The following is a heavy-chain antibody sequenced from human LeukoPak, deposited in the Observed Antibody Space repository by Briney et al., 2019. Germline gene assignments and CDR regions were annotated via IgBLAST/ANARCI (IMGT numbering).Heavy chain of an antibody. V-gene: IGHV1-69*13. CDR2: IIPIFGTA. CDR3: AKDPYYYDSSGYYGWYNWFDP. D-gene: IGHD3-22*01. CDR1: GGTFSSYA. J-gene: IGHJ5*02. Sequence: SVKVSCKASGGTFSSYAISWVRQAPGQGLEWTGGIIPIFGTANYAQKFRGRVTITADESTSTAYMELSSLRSEDTAVYYCAKDPYYYDSSGYYGWYNWFDPWGQGTLVTVSS.